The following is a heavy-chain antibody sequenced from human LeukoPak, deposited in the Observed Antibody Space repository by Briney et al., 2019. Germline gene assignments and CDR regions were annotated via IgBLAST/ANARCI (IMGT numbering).Heavy chain of an antibody. V-gene: IGHV3-30*02. CDR3: AKGLTFGFDY. CDR2: IRYDGSSK. D-gene: IGHD3-16*01. Sequence: GGSLRLSYAASGFTFSTSGMHWVRQAPGKGLEWVAFIRYDGSSKYFADSVKGRFTISRDNSKDTLYLQMNSLRAEDTAVYYCAKGLTFGFDYWGQGTLVTVSS. J-gene: IGHJ4*02. CDR1: GFTFSTSG.